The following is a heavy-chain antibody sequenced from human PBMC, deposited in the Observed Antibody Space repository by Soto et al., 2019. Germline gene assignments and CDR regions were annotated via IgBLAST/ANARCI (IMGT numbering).Heavy chain of an antibody. D-gene: IGHD2-2*02. V-gene: IGHV3-23*01. CDR1: GFTVSGQS. Sequence: EVQLLQSGGGLVQPGGSLRLSCAASGFTVSGQSMTWVRQAPGKGLEWISGISATEGITFYADSVRGRFTISRDKHQNTIYLQMSSLTVEHTATYYCSRLSGYSDLWAQGILVIV. CDR3: SRLSGYSDL. J-gene: IGHJ4*02. CDR2: ISATEGIT.